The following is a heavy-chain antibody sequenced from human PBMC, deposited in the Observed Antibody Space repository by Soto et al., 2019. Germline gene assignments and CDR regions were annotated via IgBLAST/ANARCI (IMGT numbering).Heavy chain of an antibody. Sequence: QITLKESGPTLVKPTQTLTLTCTFSGFSLSTRGVGVGWIRQPPGKALEWLALIYWDGYKHYSPSLESRLTLTQGTPKNPVVPTLTKMDPVDTAPYLFGQKGGGDRILDYWGQGTLVTVSS. D-gene: IGHD3-16*01. CDR3: GQKGGGDRILDY. CDR2: IYWDGYK. J-gene: IGHJ4*02. V-gene: IGHV2-5*02. CDR1: GFSLSTRGVG.